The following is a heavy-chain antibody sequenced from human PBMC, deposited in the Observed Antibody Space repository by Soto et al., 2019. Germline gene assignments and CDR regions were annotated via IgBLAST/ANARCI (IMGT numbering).Heavy chain of an antibody. Sequence: SLRLSCAASGFTFSSYGMHWVRQAPGKGLEWVAVISYDGNKKFYADSVRGRFTISRDNSKNTLYLQMNSLRAEDTAIYYCAKDIKQWLGYYFYYGMDVWGQGTTVTVSS. CDR2: ISYDGNKK. J-gene: IGHJ6*02. D-gene: IGHD6-19*01. CDR3: AKDIKQWLGYYFYYGMDV. CDR1: GFTFSSYG. V-gene: IGHV3-30*18.